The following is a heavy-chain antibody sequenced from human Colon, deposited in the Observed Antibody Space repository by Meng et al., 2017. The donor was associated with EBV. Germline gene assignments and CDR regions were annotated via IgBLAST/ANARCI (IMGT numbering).Heavy chain of an antibody. CDR3: ARVSSGWDYFDY. V-gene: IGHV4-31*03. J-gene: IGHJ4*02. CDR1: GGSVSSGGYY. Sequence: VQLQDAGPGRVKPSQTPSLTCTVSGGSVSSGGYYWTWIRQHPGKGLEWFGHIYYSGSTFYNPSLKRRVIISIDTSKNQFSLNLRSVTAADTAVYYCARVSSGWDYFDYWGQGTLVTVSS. D-gene: IGHD6-19*01. CDR2: IYYSGST.